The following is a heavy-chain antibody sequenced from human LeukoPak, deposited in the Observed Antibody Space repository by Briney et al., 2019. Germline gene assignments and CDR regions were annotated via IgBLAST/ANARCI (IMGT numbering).Heavy chain of an antibody. CDR2: TVSEIDGGTT. Sequence: GGSLRLSCAASGFTFNYAWMSWVRQVPGKGLEWVGQTVSEIDGGTTDYAAPVKGGFTISRDDSKSTLYLQMNSLKIEDTAVYYCTTDEDWNYARKDVWGQGVTVIVSS. V-gene: IGHV3-15*04. D-gene: IGHD1-7*01. CDR1: GFTFNYAW. J-gene: IGHJ6*02. CDR3: TTDEDWNYARKDV.